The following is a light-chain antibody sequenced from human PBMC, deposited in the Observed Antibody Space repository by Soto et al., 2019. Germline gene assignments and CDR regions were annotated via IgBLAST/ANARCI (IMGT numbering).Light chain of an antibody. J-gene: IGKJ1*01. CDR3: QQYNSYSRT. Sequence: DIQMTQSPSTLSASVGDRVTITCRASQSISSWLAWYQQKPGKAPKLLIYKAYSLESGVPSRFSGSGSGTEFTLTISSLQPDDFATYYCQQYNSYSRTFGQGTKV. V-gene: IGKV1-5*03. CDR1: QSISSW. CDR2: KAY.